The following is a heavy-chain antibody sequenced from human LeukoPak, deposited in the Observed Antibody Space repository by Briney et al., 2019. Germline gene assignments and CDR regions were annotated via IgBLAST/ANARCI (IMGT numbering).Heavy chain of an antibody. CDR2: INPSGGST. CDR1: GYTFTGYY. Sequence: GASVKVSCKASGYTFTGYYIHWVRQAPGQGLEWMGLINPSGGSTTYAQKFQGRVTMTRDTSTSTVYMELSSLRSEDTAVYYCARTSLGYSPDYWGQGTLVTVSS. CDR3: ARTSLGYSPDY. V-gene: IGHV1-46*01. D-gene: IGHD5-18*01. J-gene: IGHJ4*02.